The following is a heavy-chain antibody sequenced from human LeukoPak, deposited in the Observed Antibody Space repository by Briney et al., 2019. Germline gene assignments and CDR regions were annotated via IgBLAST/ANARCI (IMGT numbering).Heavy chain of an antibody. CDR3: AKDLKSSWPRGPFDY. D-gene: IGHD6-13*01. V-gene: IGHV3-23*01. CDR2: LSGSHSST. J-gene: IGHJ4*02. CDR1: GFTFRSYA. Sequence: GGSLRLSCAASGFTFRSYAMSWVRQAPGKGLEWVSSLSGSHSSTYYADSVKGPFTISRDNSKNTLYLQMNSLRAEDTAIYYCAKDLKSSWPRGPFDYWGQGTLVTVSS.